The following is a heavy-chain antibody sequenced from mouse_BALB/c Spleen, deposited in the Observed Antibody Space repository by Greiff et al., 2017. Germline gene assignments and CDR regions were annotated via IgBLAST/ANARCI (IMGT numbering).Heavy chain of an antibody. CDR1: GYTFTSYY. CDR2: IYPGDGST. Sequence: VQLQESGPELVKPGASVKMSCKASGYTFTSYYIHWVKQRPGQGLEWIGWIYPGDGSTKYNEKFKGKTTLTADKSSSTAYMLLSSLTSEDSAIYFCARRGDGYYGFFAYWGQGTLVTVSA. CDR3: ARRGDGYYGFFAY. D-gene: IGHD2-3*01. J-gene: IGHJ3*01. V-gene: IGHV1S56*01.